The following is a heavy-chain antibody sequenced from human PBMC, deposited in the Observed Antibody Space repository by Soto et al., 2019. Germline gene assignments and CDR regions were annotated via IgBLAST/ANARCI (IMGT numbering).Heavy chain of an antibody. CDR3: AREGYYDSNLFDY. CDR1: GGSISNHY. V-gene: IGHV4-59*11. Sequence: SETLSLTCTVSGGSISNHYWSWIRQPPGKGLEWIGYIYYSGSTYYNPSLKSRVTISVDTSKNQFSLKLSSVTAADTAVYYCAREGYYDSNLFDYWGQGTLVTVSS. J-gene: IGHJ4*02. CDR2: IYYSGST. D-gene: IGHD3-22*01.